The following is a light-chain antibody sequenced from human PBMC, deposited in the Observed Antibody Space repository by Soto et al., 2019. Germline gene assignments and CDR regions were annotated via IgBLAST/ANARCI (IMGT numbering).Light chain of an antibody. CDR2: DAS. CDR1: QSVSRNY. J-gene: IGKJ4*01. Sequence: EIVLTQSPATLSLSPGERATLSCGASQSVSRNYLAWFQQKPGLAPRLVICDASTRDTGNPDRFSGSGSGTDFTLTISRLEPEDFAVYYCQQYGSSPPVTFGGGTKVEIK. V-gene: IGKV3D-20*01. CDR3: QQYGSSPPVT.